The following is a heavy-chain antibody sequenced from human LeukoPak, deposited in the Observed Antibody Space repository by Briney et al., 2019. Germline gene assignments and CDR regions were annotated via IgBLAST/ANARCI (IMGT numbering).Heavy chain of an antibody. Sequence: GGSLRLSCAASGFTFSNAWMSWVRQAPGKGLEWVGRIKSKTDGGTTDYAAPVKGRFTISRDDSKNTLYLQMNSLKTEDTAVYYCTTGGVFDWLSIRDYWGQGTLVTVSS. CDR2: IKSKTDGGTT. CDR1: GFTFSNAW. D-gene: IGHD3-9*01. CDR3: TTGGVFDWLSIRDY. V-gene: IGHV3-15*01. J-gene: IGHJ4*02.